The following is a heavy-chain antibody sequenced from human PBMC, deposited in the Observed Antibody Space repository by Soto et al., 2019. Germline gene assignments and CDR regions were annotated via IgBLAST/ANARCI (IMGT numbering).Heavy chain of an antibody. V-gene: IGHV4-59*01. D-gene: IGHD3-16*01. Sequence: QVQLQESGPGLVKPSATLSLTCSISGGSISDYQWNWIRQPPGKGLEWIGSIYYSGRTNYNPSLKGRLTISLDTATRQFSLRLRSVTAPDTAVYYCVWMRGLGEISPYLDYWGQGALVTVSS. CDR2: IYYSGRT. J-gene: IGHJ4*02. CDR3: VWMRGLGEISPYLDY. CDR1: GGSISDYQ.